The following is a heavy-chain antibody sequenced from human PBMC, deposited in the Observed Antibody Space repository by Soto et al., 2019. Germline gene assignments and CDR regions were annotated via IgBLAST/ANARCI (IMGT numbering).Heavy chain of an antibody. D-gene: IGHD6-19*01. CDR1: GGSFSGYY. CDR3: ARSGYSSGRLYYFDY. CDR2: INHSGST. Sequence: PSETLSLTCAVYGGSFSGYYWSWIRQPPGKGLEWIGEINHSGSTNYNPSLKSRVTISVDTSKNQFSLKLSSVTAADTAVYYCARSGYSSGRLYYFDYWGQGTLVTVSS. J-gene: IGHJ4*02. V-gene: IGHV4-34*01.